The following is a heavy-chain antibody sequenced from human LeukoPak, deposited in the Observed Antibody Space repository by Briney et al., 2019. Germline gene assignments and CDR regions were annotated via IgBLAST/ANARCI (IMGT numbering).Heavy chain of an antibody. CDR2: ISSSSSYI. CDR3: ASLLGYCSSTSCSTAYYYYYMDV. Sequence: GGSLRLSCAASGFTFSSYSMNWVRQAPGKGLEWFSSISSSSSYIYYADSVKGRFTISRDNAKNSLYLQMNSLRAEDTAVYYCASLLGYCSSTSCSTAYYYYYMDVWGKGTTVTVSS. D-gene: IGHD2-2*01. CDR1: GFTFSSYS. J-gene: IGHJ6*03. V-gene: IGHV3-21*01.